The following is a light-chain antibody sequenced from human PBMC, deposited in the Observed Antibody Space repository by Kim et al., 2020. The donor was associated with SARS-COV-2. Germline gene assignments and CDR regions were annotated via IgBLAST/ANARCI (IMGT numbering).Light chain of an antibody. V-gene: IGLV2-11*01. Sequence: GRSVTTSCTGTSSDVGGHNYVAWYQQHPGKAPKLMIYDVTKRPSGVPDRFSGSKSGNTASLTISGLQAEDEADYYCYSYAGSYTWVFGGGTQLTVL. CDR1: SSDVGGHNY. J-gene: IGLJ3*02. CDR3: YSYAGSYTWV. CDR2: DVT.